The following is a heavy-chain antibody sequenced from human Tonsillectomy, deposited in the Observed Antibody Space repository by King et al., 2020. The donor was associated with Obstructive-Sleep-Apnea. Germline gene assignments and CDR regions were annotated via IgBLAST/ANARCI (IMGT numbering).Heavy chain of an antibody. CDR3: ACLWSLDY. CDR1: GGSFSGYY. CDR2: INHSGST. D-gene: IGHD3-10*01. Sequence: QLQQWGAGLLKPSETLSLTCAVYGGSFSGYYWSWIRQPPGKGLEWIGEINHSGSTNYNPSLKSRFTISVDTSKNQFSLKLSSLTAADTAVYYCACLWSLDYWGQGTLVTVSS. J-gene: IGHJ4*02. V-gene: IGHV4-34*01.